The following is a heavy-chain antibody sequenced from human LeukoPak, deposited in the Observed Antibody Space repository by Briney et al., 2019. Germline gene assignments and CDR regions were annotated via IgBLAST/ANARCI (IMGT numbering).Heavy chain of an antibody. CDR2: IYYSGIT. J-gene: IGHJ4*02. D-gene: IGHD1-26*01. CDR1: GGSISSSSYY. CDR3: ARAPSEWELLTSRYMDY. V-gene: IGHV4-39*07. Sequence: SETLSLTCTVSGGSISSSSYYWGWIRQPPGKGLEWIGSIYYSGITYYNPSLKSRVTISVDTSKNQFSLKLSSVTAADTAVYYCARAPSEWELLTSRYMDYWGQGTLVTVSS.